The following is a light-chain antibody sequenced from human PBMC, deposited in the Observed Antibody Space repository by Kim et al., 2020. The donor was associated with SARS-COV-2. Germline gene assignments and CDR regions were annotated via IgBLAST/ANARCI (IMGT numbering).Light chain of an antibody. CDR3: QQYNSYSRN. CDR2: DAS. CDR1: QSISSW. J-gene: IGKJ4*01. V-gene: IGKV1-5*01. Sequence: DIQMTQSPSTLSASVGDRVTITCRASQSISSWLAWYQQKPGKAPKLLIYDASSLESGVPSRFSGSGSGTEFTLTISSLQPDDFATYYCQQYNSYSRNFGGGTKVEIK.